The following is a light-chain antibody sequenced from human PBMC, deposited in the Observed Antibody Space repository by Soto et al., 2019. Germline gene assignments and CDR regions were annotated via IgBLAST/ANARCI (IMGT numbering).Light chain of an antibody. CDR1: QGISNY. CDR2: AAS. J-gene: IGKJ4*02. CDR3: QKYTNVPA. Sequence: DIQMTQAPSSLSASVGDRVTITCRASQGISNYLAWYQQIPGKVPKLLISAASTLQSGVPSRFSGSGSGTDFTITISSLQPEDVATYYCQKYTNVPAFGGGTKVEIQ. V-gene: IGKV1-27*01.